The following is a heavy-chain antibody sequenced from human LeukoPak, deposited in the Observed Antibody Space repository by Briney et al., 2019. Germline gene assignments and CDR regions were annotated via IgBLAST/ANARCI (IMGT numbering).Heavy chain of an antibody. J-gene: IGHJ4*02. CDR1: GFTFSTYW. V-gene: IGHV3-7*03. D-gene: IGHD2-15*01. Sequence: GGSLRLSCAAPGFTFSTYWMSWVRQAPGKGLEWVANIKKDGSEKYYMDSVKGRFTISGDNAENSLYLQMNSLRAEDTAVYYCAREGVHCSGRSCLKAYWGQGTQVTVSS. CDR2: IKKDGSEK. CDR3: AREGVHCSGRSCLKAY.